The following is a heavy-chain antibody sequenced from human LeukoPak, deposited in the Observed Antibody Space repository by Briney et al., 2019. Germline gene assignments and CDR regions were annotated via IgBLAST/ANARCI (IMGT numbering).Heavy chain of an antibody. CDR3: ARDNCSSTSCYYMDV. J-gene: IGHJ6*03. Sequence: PGGSLRLSCAASGFTFSSYGMHWVRQAPGKGLEWVAVIWYDGSNKYYADSVKGRFTISRDNSKNTLYLQMNSLRAEDTAVYYCARDNCSSTSCYYMDVWGKGTTVTVSS. D-gene: IGHD2-2*01. V-gene: IGHV3-33*01. CDR2: IWYDGSNK. CDR1: GFTFSSYG.